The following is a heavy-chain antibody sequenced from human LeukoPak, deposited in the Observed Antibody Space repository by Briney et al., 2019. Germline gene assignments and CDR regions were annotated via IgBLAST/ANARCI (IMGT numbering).Heavy chain of an antibody. J-gene: IGHJ6*03. V-gene: IGHV4-39*01. CDR3: ARALYCSSTSCYPYYYYYYMDV. D-gene: IGHD2-2*01. CDR1: GGSISSSSYY. CDR2: IYYSGST. Sequence: KPSETLSLTCTVSGGSISSSSYYWGWIRQPPGKGLEWIGSIYYSGSTYYNPSLKSRVTISVDTSKNQFSLKLSSVTAADTAVYYCARALYCSSTSCYPYYYYYYMDVWGEGTTVTVSS.